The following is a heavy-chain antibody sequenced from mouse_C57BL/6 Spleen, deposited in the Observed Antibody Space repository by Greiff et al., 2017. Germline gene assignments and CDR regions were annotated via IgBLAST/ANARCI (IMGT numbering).Heavy chain of an antibody. CDR3: LTGTSYFDY. Sequence: VQLQQSGPELVQPGASVKISCKASGYSFTGYYLNWVKQSPEKSLEWIGEINPSTGGTTYNQKFKAKATLTVDKSSSTAYMQLKSLTSEDSAVYYCLTGTSYFDYWGQGTTLTVSS. CDR1: GYSFTGYY. J-gene: IGHJ2*01. CDR2: INPSTGGT. V-gene: IGHV1-42*01. D-gene: IGHD4-1*01.